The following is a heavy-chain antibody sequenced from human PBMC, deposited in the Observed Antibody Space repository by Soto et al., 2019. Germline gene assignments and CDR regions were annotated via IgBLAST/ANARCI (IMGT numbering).Heavy chain of an antibody. J-gene: IGHJ5*01. D-gene: IGHD6-19*01. CDR1: GGSISSFY. V-gene: IGHV4-59*08. CDR3: ASFTGYSSGWFDY. CDR2: ISYSGST. Sequence: SETLSLTCTVSGGSISSFYWNWIRQPPGKGLEWIGYISYSGSTSYNPSLKSRVTISLDTSKKQFSLKLSSVTAADTAVYYCASFTGYSSGWFDYWGQGTLVTVSS.